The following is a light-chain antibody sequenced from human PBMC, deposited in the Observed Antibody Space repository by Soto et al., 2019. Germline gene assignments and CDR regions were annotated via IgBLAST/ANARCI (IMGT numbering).Light chain of an antibody. V-gene: IGLV1-40*01. CDR1: SSNIGAGYD. CDR3: QSYDSSLSEEV. CDR2: GNS. Sequence: QSVLTQPPSVPGAPGQRVTISCTGSSSNIGAGYDVHWYQQLPGAAPKLLIYGNSNRPSGVPDRFSGSKSVTSASLAITGLQAEDEADYYCQSYDSSLSEEVFGGGTQLTVL. J-gene: IGLJ2*01.